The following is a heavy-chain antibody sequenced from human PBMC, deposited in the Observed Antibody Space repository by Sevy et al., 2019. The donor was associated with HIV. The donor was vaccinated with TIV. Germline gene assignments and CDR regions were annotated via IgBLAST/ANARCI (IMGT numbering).Heavy chain of an antibody. V-gene: IGHV1-69*13. D-gene: IGHD4-17*01. Sequence: ASVKVSCKASGGTFSSYAISWVRQAPGQGLEWMGGIIPIFGTANYAQKFQGRVTITADESTSTAYMELSSLRSEDTAVYYRARADDYGGGYYYYGMDVWGQGTTVTVSS. CDR1: GGTFSSYA. J-gene: IGHJ6*02. CDR2: IIPIFGTA. CDR3: ARADDYGGGYYYYGMDV.